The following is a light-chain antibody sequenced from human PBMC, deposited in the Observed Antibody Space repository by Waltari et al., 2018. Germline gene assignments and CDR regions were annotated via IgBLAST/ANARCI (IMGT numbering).Light chain of an antibody. CDR3: QQRRNWVFT. CDR2: DTY. V-gene: IGKV3-11*01. CDR1: QSVSSY. Sequence: EIVLTQSPATLSLSPGERATLSCTASQSVSSYLAWYQQKPGQAPRLLIYDTYNRATGIPARVSGSVSGADFTLTISSLEPEDFAIYYCQQRRNWVFTFGPGTTVDIK. J-gene: IGKJ3*01.